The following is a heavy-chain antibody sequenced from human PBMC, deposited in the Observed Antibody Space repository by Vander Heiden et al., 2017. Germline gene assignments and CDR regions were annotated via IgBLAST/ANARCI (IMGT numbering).Heavy chain of an antibody. J-gene: IGHJ4*01. D-gene: IGHD1-26*01. CDR3: ARVPGRGGFDY. CDR2: IHFSGRT. Sequence: QVQLQESGPGLMKPSETLPLTCPVSGGSISGYYWGWIRQPPGKGLEYIAYIHFSGRTNYNPSLKGRGTMSVDTSKNQFSLRLTSVTAADTAVYYCARVPGRGGFDYWGHGTLVTVSS. CDR1: GGSISGYY. V-gene: IGHV4-59*01.